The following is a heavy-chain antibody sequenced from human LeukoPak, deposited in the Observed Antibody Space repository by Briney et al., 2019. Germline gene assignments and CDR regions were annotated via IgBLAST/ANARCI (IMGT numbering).Heavy chain of an antibody. V-gene: IGHV1-46*01. Sequence: ASVKVSCKASGGTVSSYAISWVRQAPGQGLEWMGMINPSGGSTRYAQKFQGRVTMTRDTSTSTVYMELTSLRSDDTAAYYCARGNTAMVTGTDYWGQGTLVTVSS. D-gene: IGHD5-18*01. CDR1: GGTVSSYA. CDR2: INPSGGST. CDR3: ARGNTAMVTGTDY. J-gene: IGHJ4*02.